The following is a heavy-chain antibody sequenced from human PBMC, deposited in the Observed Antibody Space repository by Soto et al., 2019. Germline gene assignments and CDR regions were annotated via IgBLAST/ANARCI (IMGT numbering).Heavy chain of an antibody. J-gene: IGHJ4*02. CDR3: AKDRDYLFDD. CDR2: ISYDGSNK. Sequence: PGGSLRLSCAASGFTFSSYGMHWVRQAPGKGLEWVAVISYDGSNKYYADSVKGRFTISRDNSKNTLYLQMNSLRAEDTAVYYCAKDRDYLFDDWGQGTLVTVSS. CDR1: GFTFSSYG. D-gene: IGHD4-17*01. V-gene: IGHV3-30*18.